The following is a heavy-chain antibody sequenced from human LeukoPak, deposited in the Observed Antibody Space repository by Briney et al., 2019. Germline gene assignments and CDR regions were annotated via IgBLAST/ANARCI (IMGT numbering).Heavy chain of an antibody. D-gene: IGHD3-9*01. V-gene: IGHV4-59*01. CDR3: ARGRKFYDILTGRNWFDP. CDR2: IYYSGST. Sequence: NPSETLSLTCTVSGGSISSYYWSWIRQPPGKGLEWIGYIYYSGSTNYNPSLKSRVTISVDTSKNQFSLKLSSVTAADTAVYYCARGRKFYDILTGRNWFDPRGQGTLVTVSS. CDR1: GGSISSYY. J-gene: IGHJ5*02.